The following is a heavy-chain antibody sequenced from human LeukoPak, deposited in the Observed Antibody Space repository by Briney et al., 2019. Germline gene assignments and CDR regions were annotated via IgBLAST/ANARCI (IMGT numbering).Heavy chain of an antibody. CDR2: IYYSGST. Sequence: PSETLSLTCTVSGGSISSYYWSWIRQPPGKGLEWIGYIYYSGSTTYNPSLKSRVSVSVDTSRNQFSLKLRSVTAADTAVYYCARATSYSGNSGYVGFVWHFAPWGRGTLVTVSS. J-gene: IGHJ2*01. CDR1: GGSISSYY. CDR3: ARATSYSGNSGYVGFVWHFAP. D-gene: IGHD3-22*01. V-gene: IGHV4-59*01.